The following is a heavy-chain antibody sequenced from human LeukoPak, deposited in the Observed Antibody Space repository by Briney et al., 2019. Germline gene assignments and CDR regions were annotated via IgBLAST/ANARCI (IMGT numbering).Heavy chain of an antibody. CDR3: AKDLFTMIVVATNAFDI. Sequence: GGSLRLSCAASGFTFSSYGMHWARQAPGKGLDWVAFIQYDGSNKYSADSVRGRFTISRDNSKNTLYLQMNSLRAEDTAVYYCAKDLFTMIVVATNAFDIWGQGTMVTVSS. CDR1: GFTFSSYG. J-gene: IGHJ3*02. D-gene: IGHD3-22*01. V-gene: IGHV3-30*02. CDR2: IQYDGSNK.